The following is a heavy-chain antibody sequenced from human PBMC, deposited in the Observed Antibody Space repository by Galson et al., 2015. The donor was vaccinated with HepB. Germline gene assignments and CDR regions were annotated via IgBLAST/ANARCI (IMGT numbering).Heavy chain of an antibody. Sequence: QSGAEVKKPGESLKISCKVSGYTLTELSMHWVRQAPGKGLEWMGGFDPEDGETIYAQKFQGRVTMTEDTSTDTAYMELSSLRSEDTAVYYCATAGGYYYDSSGFLDYWGQGTLVTVSS. J-gene: IGHJ4*02. V-gene: IGHV1-24*01. CDR3: ATAGGYYYDSSGFLDY. CDR2: FDPEDGET. D-gene: IGHD3-22*01. CDR1: GYTLTELS.